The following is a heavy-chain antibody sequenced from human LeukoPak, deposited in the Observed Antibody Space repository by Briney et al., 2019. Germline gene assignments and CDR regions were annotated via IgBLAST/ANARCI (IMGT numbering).Heavy chain of an antibody. V-gene: IGHV3-21*01. CDR2: ISSSSSYI. CDR1: GFTFSSYS. J-gene: IGHJ4*02. CDR3: ARAGYSSGWRIDY. D-gene: IGHD6-19*01. Sequence: GGSLRLXCAASGFTFSSYSMNWVRQAPGKELEWVSSISSSSSYIYYADSVKGRFTISRDNAKNSLYLQMNSLRAEDTAVYYCARAGYSSGWRIDYWGQGTLVTVSS.